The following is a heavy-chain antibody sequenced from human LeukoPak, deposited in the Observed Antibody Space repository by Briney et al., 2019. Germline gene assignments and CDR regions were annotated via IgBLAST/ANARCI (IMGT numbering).Heavy chain of an antibody. CDR2: IYYSGST. Sequence: SETLSFTCTVSGGSMSSYYWSWIRQPPGKGLEWIGYIYYSGSTNYNPSLKSRVTISVDTSKSQFSLKVSSVTAADTAVYYCARGAGNLVAWFDPWGQGTLVTVSS. CDR3: ARGAGNLVAWFDP. V-gene: IGHV4-59*01. CDR1: GGSMSSYY. J-gene: IGHJ5*02.